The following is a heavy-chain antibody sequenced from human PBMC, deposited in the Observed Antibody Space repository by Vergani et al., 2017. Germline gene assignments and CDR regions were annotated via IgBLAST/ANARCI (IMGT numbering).Heavy chain of an antibody. D-gene: IGHD4-17*01. V-gene: IGHV4-4*03. CDR3: ARGPKVTSVLYYYGMDV. CDR2: IYHIGST. CDR1: GGSISSSTW. J-gene: IGHJ6*02. Sequence: QVQLQESGPGLVKPPGTLSLTCAVSGGSISSSTWWSWVRQPPGKGLEWIVEIYHIGSTNYNPSLKSRVTISVDKAKNQFSLKLSSVTAADTAVDYCARGPKVTSVLYYYGMDVWGQGTTVTVSS.